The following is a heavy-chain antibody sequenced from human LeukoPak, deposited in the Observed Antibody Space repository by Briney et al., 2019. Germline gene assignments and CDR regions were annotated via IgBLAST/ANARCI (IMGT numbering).Heavy chain of an antibody. CDR1: GFTFSDHY. D-gene: IGHD3-3*01. Sequence: QPGGSLRLSCAASGFTFSDHYMDWLRQAPGKGLEWVGRTRNKANSYSTEYAASVKGRFTVSRDASKNSLHLQMNSLKTEDTAVYYCARASGNSTIRYSFDNWGQGTLLTVSS. V-gene: IGHV3-72*01. CDR2: TRNKANSYST. J-gene: IGHJ4*02. CDR3: ARASGNSTIRYSFDN.